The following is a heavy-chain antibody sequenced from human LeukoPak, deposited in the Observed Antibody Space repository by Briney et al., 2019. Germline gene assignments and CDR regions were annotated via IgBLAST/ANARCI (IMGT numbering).Heavy chain of an antibody. CDR1: GFSFSSYS. CDR2: ISRSSTDI. J-gene: IGHJ6*02. CDR3: ARDELGVSGSGVYYYYGMDV. Sequence: GGSLRLSCAASGFSFSSYSMNWVRQAPGKGLEWVSSISRSSTDIQYADSVKGRFTISRDNAKNSLHLRMNSLRAEDTAVYYCARDELGVSGSGVYYYYGMDVWGQGTTVTVSS. V-gene: IGHV3-21*01. D-gene: IGHD3-10*01.